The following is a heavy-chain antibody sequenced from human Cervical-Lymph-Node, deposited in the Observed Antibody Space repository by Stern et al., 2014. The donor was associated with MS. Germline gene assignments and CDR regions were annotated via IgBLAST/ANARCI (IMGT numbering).Heavy chain of an antibody. V-gene: IGHV1-69*01. CDR3: AREYNWNDMYYGMDF. CDR2: IIPIFGTP. J-gene: IGHJ6*02. CDR1: GGTFSTYA. D-gene: IGHD1-20*01. Sequence: QVQLVQSGAEVKKPGSSVKVSCKASGGTFSTYAVSWVRQAPGQGLEWMGGIIPIFGTPNYAQKFQGRVTITADESTSTAYMELSRLRSEDTAVYYCAREYNWNDMYYGMDFWGQGTTVTVSS.